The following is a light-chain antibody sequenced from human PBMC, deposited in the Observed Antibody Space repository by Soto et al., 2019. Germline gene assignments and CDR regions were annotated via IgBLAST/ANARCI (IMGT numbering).Light chain of an antibody. CDR2: GTS. J-gene: IGKJ2*01. CDR1: QTVSTTY. Sequence: IVLTQSPGTLSLSPGQRATLSCRASQTVSTTYLAWYQQKPGQAPRLLIYGTSTRANGVADRFSGSGSVTDFSLIISSRQQADFAVSYCQQYRYSPRYTFGQGTKVEIK. V-gene: IGKV3-20*01. CDR3: QQYRYSPRYT.